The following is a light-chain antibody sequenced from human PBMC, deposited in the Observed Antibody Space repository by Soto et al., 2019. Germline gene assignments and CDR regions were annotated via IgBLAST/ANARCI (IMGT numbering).Light chain of an antibody. J-gene: IGKJ1*01. Sequence: IVLTQCPATLSLSPGGRANLSCRGSQSVSSYLAWYQQKPGQAPRLIIYGVSVRATGIPARFSGSGSGTEFTLTISSLQSEDFAVYYCQQYNNWPPKTFGQGTKVDIK. CDR1: QSVSSY. CDR3: QQYNNWPPKT. V-gene: IGKV3-15*01. CDR2: GVS.